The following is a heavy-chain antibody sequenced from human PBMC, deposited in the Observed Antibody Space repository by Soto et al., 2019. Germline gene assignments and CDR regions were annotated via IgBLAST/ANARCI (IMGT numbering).Heavy chain of an antibody. J-gene: IGHJ4*02. CDR3: ARTPSGSYLEGFFDY. Sequence: SGPTLVNPTQTLTLTCTFSGFSLSTSGMCVSWIRQPPGKALEWLALIDWDDDKYYSTSLKTRLTISKDTSKNQVVLTMTNMDPVDTATYYCARTPSGSYLEGFFDYWGQGTLVTVSS. CDR1: GFSLSTSGMC. CDR2: IDWDDDK. D-gene: IGHD1-26*01. V-gene: IGHV2-70*01.